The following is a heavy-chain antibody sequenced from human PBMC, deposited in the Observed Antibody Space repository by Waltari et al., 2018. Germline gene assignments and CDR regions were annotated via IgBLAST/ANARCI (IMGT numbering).Heavy chain of an antibody. CDR2: RKQDGREK. CDR1: GFTFSNFW. J-gene: IGHJ6*02. CDR3: TRDKYYYYYGMDV. V-gene: IGHV3-7*03. Sequence: EVQLVESGGGLVQPGGSLRLSCAAAGFTFSNFWMSWVRQAPGKGPEWVANRKQDGREKEYVDSVKGRFTISRDYARNSLYLQMNSLRDEDTAVYYCTRDKYYYYYGMDVWGQGTTVTVSS.